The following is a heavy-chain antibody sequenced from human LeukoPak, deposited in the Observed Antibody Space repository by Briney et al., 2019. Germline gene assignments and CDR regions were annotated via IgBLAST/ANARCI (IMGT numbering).Heavy chain of an antibody. J-gene: IGHJ4*02. D-gene: IGHD2-15*01. CDR1: GYTFTSHG. Sequence: ASVKDSCKASGYTFTSHGISWVRQAPGQGLEWMGWISPYNGNTNYAQNLQGRVTMTADTSTSTAYMELRSLRSDDTAVYYCARARGYCSGDNCYLYYFDYWGQGTLVTVSS. CDR2: ISPYNGNT. V-gene: IGHV1-18*04. CDR3: ARARGYCSGDNCYLYYFDY.